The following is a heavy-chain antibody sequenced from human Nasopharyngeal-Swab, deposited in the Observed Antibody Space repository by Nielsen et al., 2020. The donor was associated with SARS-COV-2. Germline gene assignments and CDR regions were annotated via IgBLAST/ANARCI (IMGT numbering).Heavy chain of an antibody. CDR1: GFSFSTYA. Sequence: GESLKISCGASGFSFSTYAMTWVRQAPGKGLEWVSVISDSGGKTFYADSVKGRFTLSRDNSKNTLYLQMNSLRAEDTAIYYCARENYFGSGTLASYDVWGQGTMVTVSS. CDR2: ISDSGGKT. V-gene: IGHV3-23*01. J-gene: IGHJ3*01. D-gene: IGHD3-10*01. CDR3: ARENYFGSGTLASYDV.